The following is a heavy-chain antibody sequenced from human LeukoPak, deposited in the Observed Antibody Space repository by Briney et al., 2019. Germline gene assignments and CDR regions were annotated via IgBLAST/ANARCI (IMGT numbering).Heavy chain of an antibody. CDR2: ISAYNGNT. CDR1: GYTFTSYG. D-gene: IGHD2-21*01. Sequence: ASVKVSCKASGYTFTSYGISWVRQAPGQGLEWMGWISAYNGNTNYAQKLQGRVTMTTDTSTSTAYMELRSLRSDDTAVYYCARDLGSTSPLYCGGDCYLDYWGQGTLVTVSS. J-gene: IGHJ4*02. V-gene: IGHV1-18*01. CDR3: ARDLGSTSPLYCGGDCYLDY.